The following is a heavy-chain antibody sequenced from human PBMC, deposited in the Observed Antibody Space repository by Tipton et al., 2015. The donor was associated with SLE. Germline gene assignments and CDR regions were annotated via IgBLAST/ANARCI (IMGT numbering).Heavy chain of an antibody. V-gene: IGHV4-31*03. D-gene: IGHD1-7*01. Sequence: TLSLTCSVSGDSIISGGYYWSWIRQHPGKGLEWIGYIYYSGGTYYNPSLKGRVTISVDTSKTQFSLKLSSVTAADTAFYYCASLNWNYFPDSDSWGQGTLVTVSS. CDR1: GDSIISGGYY. CDR3: ASLNWNYFPDSDS. J-gene: IGHJ4*02. CDR2: IYYSGGT.